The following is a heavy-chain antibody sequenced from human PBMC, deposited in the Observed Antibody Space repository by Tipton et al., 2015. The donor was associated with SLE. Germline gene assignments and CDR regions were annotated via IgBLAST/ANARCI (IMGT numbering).Heavy chain of an antibody. CDR2: INDSGST. J-gene: IGHJ1*01. CDR3: ARARVPYSSSAFRH. V-gene: IGHV4-34*01. CDR1: GGSFSGYY. Sequence: LRLSCAVYGGSFSGYYWSWIRQPPGKGLEWIGEINDSGSTNYNPSLKSRVTISVDTSKNQFSLKLSSVTAADTAVYYCARARVPYSSSAFRHWGQGTLVTVSS. D-gene: IGHD6-13*01.